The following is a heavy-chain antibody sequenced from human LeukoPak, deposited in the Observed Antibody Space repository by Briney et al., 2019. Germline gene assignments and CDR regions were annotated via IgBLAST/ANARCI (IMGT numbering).Heavy chain of an antibody. CDR1: GFTLSNYA. D-gene: IGHD1-26*01. V-gene: IGHV3-30*01. CDR3: TRGRGSYSLDY. CDR2: ISYDGSNE. J-gene: IGHJ4*02. Sequence: GGSLRLSCAASGFTLSNYAMHWVRQAPGKGLEWGAIISYDGSNEHYADSVKGRFTISRDNSKNTLYLQMNSLRAEDTAIYYCTRGRGSYSLDYWGRGTLVTVTS.